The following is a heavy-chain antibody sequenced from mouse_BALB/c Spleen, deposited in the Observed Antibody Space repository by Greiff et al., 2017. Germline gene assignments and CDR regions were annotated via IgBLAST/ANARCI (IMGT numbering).Heavy chain of an antibody. V-gene: IGHV2-9*02. CDR2: IWAGGST. J-gene: IGHJ4*01. CDR1: GFSLTSYG. D-gene: IGHD2-1*01. CDR3: ARDIYYGNYAMDY. Sequence: QVQLKESGPGLVAPSQSLSITCTVSGFSLTSYGVHWVRQPPGKGLEWLGVIWAGGSTNYNSALMSRLSISKDNSKSQVFLKMNSLQTDDTAMYYCARDIYYGNYAMDYWGQGTSVTVSS.